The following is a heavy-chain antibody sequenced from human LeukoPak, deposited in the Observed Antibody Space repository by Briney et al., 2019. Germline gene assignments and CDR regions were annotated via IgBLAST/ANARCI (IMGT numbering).Heavy chain of an antibody. CDR3: ARELHSGSYYFDY. CDR2: LYHSGSI. CDR1: GYSISNAYY. V-gene: IGHV4-38-2*02. D-gene: IGHD1-26*01. Sequence: SETLSLTCSVSGYSISNAYYWGWIRQPPGKGLEWIGSLYHSGSIYYNPSLKSRVTTSVDTSKNRFSLKLTSVTAADTAVYYCARELHSGSYYFDYWGQGTLVTVSS. J-gene: IGHJ4*02.